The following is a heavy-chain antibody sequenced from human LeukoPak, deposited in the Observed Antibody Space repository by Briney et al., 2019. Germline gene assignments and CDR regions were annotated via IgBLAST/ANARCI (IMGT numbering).Heavy chain of an antibody. V-gene: IGHV4-39*01. Sequence: PSETLSLTCTVSGGSISSSSYYWGWVRQPPGKTLEWIGSVYYSGSTYYSPSLKSRVTISVDTSKSQFSLKLSSVTAADTAVYFCARRSVSVGAFDYWGQGTLVTVSS. CDR3: ARRSVSVGAFDY. CDR2: VYYSGST. CDR1: GGSISSSSYY. D-gene: IGHD1-26*01. J-gene: IGHJ4*02.